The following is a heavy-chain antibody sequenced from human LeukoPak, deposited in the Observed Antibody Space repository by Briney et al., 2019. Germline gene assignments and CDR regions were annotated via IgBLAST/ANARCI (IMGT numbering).Heavy chain of an antibody. D-gene: IGHD5-12*01. J-gene: IGHJ4*02. V-gene: IGHV3-30*04. CDR1: GFTFSSYA. CDR2: ISYDGSNK. CDR3: AKDGAWLRFDD. Sequence: GGSLRHSCAASGFTFSSYAMHWVRQAPGKGLEWVAVISYDGSNKYYADSVKGRFTISRDDSKNTLYLQMNNLRVEDTAVYYCAKDGAWLRFDDWGQGILVTVSS.